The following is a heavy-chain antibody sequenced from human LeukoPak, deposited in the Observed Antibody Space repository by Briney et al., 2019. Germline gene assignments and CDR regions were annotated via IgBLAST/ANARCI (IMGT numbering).Heavy chain of an antibody. CDR3: ARSERWLQLVDY. V-gene: IGHV3-21*01. CDR2: ISSSSSYI. Sequence: PGGSLRLSRAASGFTFSSYSMNWVRQAPGKGLEWVSSISSSSSYIYYADSVKGRFTISRDNAKNSLYLQMNSLRAEDTAVYYCARSERWLQLVDYWGQGTLVTVSS. CDR1: GFTFSSYS. D-gene: IGHD5-24*01. J-gene: IGHJ4*02.